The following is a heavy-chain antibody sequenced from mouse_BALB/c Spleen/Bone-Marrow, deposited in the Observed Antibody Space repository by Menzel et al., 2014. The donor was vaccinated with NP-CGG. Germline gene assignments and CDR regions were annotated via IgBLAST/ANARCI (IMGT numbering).Heavy chain of an antibody. CDR3: ARQGGAY. Sequence: EVKLVESGRGLVQPGGSLKLSCAASEFTFSSYTMSWVRQTPEKRLEWVAYISNGGGSTYYPDTVKGRFTISRDNAKNTLYLQMSSLKSEDTAMYYCARQGGAYWGQGTLVTVSA. CDR2: ISNGGGST. D-gene: IGHD1-1*02. J-gene: IGHJ3*01. V-gene: IGHV5-12-2*01. CDR1: EFTFSSYT.